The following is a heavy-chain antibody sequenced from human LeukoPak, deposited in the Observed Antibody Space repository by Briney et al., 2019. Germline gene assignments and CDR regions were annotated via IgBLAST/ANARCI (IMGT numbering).Heavy chain of an antibody. J-gene: IGHJ4*02. CDR3: EKGIYYDRSGIYNLDY. D-gene: IGHD3-22*01. Sequence: GGSLRLSCAASGFTFSSYAMSWVRQAPGKGLEWVSAISGSGDNTYYADSVKGRFTISRDNSKNTLYLQMNSLRAEDTALYYCEKGIYYDRSGIYNLDYWGQGPLVTVSS. V-gene: IGHV3-23*01. CDR1: GFTFSSYA. CDR2: ISGSGDNT.